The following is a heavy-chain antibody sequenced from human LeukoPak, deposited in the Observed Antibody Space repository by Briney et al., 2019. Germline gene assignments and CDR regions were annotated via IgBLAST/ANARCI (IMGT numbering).Heavy chain of an antibody. J-gene: IGHJ3*02. CDR1: GGSFSGYY. CDR3: ARTPYYDSSGDHAFDI. D-gene: IGHD3-22*01. Sequence: PSETLSLTCAVYGGSFSGYYWSWIRQPAGKGLEWIGRIYTSGSTNYNPSLKSRVTMSVDTSKNQFSLKLSSVTAADTAVYYCARTPYYDSSGDHAFDIWGQGTMVTVSS. V-gene: IGHV4-59*10. CDR2: IYTSGST.